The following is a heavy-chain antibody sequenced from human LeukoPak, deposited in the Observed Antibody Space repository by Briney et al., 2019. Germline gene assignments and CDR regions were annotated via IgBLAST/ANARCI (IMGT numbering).Heavy chain of an antibody. Sequence: SETLSLTCTVSGGSISSYYWSWIRQPPGKGLEWIGYIYYSGSTDYNPSLKSRVTISVDTSKNQFSLKLSSVTAADTAVYYCARQRNNWFDPWGQGTLVTVSS. CDR1: GGSISSYY. CDR2: IYYSGST. CDR3: ARQRNNWFDP. D-gene: IGHD6-25*01. J-gene: IGHJ5*02. V-gene: IGHV4-59*01.